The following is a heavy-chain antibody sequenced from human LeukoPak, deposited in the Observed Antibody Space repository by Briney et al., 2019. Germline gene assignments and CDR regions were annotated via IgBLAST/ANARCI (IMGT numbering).Heavy chain of an antibody. D-gene: IGHD5-18*01. CDR3: TKAGYSYGFFDY. J-gene: IGHJ4*02. CDR2: ISGSGGST. Sequence: GGSLRLSCAASGFTFSSYAMSWVRQAPGKGLEWVSAISGSGGSTYYADSVKGRFTISRDNSKNTLYLQMNSLRAEDTAVYYCTKAGYSYGFFDYWGQGALVTVSS. V-gene: IGHV3-23*01. CDR1: GFTFSSYA.